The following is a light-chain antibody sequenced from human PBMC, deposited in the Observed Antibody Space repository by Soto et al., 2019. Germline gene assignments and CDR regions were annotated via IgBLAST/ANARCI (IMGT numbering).Light chain of an antibody. CDR2: DAS. CDR1: QSISSW. CDR3: QQYGSSPPFVT. J-gene: IGKJ1*01. Sequence: DVQITQSPSTLSASVADRATITCPASQSISSWLAGYQQKPGKAPKLLIDDASSLESGVPSRFSGSGSGTEFTLTISRLELEDFSVYYWQQYGSSPPFVTFGQGTNVDIK. V-gene: IGKV1-5*01.